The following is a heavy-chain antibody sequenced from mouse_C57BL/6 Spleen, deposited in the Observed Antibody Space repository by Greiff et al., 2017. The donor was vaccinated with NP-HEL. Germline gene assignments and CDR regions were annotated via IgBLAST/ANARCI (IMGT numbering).Heavy chain of an antibody. J-gene: IGHJ3*01. D-gene: IGHD1-1*01. CDR1: GYTFTDYY. CDR3: ARWGYYGSSYVFAY. CDR2: IYPGSGNT. Sequence: VQLQQSGAELVRPGASVKLSCKASGYTFTDYYINWVKQRPGQGLEWIARIYPGSGNTYYNEKFKGKATLTAEKSSSTAYMQLSSLTSEDSAVYFCARWGYYGSSYVFAYWGQGTLVTVSA. V-gene: IGHV1-76*01.